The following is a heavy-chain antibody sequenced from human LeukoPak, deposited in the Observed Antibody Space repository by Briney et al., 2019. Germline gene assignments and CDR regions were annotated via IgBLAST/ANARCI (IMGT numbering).Heavy chain of an antibody. CDR2: IYYSGTT. CDR3: ARGVYIAAAQYGY. D-gene: IGHD6-13*01. Sequence: PSETLSLTCTVSGGSISSYYWSWIRQPPGKGLEWIGYIYYSGTTNYNPSLKSRITVSVDTSKNQFSLKLSSVTAADTAVYYCARGVYIAAAQYGYWGQGTLVTVSS. J-gene: IGHJ4*02. V-gene: IGHV4-59*01. CDR1: GGSISSYY.